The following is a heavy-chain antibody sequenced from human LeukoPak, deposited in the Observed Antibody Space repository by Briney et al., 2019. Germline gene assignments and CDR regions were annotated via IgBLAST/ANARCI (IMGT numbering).Heavy chain of an antibody. CDR2: ISGSGGST. D-gene: IGHD5-18*01. J-gene: IGHJ4*02. V-gene: IGHV3-23*01. CDR1: GFTFSSYA. Sequence: PGGSLRLSCAASGFTFSSYAMSWVRQAPGKGLEWVSAISGSGGSTYYADSVKGRFTISRDNSKNTLYLQMNSLRAEDTAVCYCAKDLAPGYSYGFFDYWGQGTLVTVSS. CDR3: AKDLAPGYSYGFFDY.